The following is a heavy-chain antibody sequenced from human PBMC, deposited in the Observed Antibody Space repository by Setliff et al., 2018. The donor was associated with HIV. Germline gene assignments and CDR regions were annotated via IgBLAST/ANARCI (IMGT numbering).Heavy chain of an antibody. Sequence: PSETLSLTCTVSGGSISSSSYYWGWIRQPPGKGLEWIGSIYYSGGTYYNPSLKSRVTISVDTSKNQFPLKLSSVTAADTAVYYCARLENWRYDYWGQGTLVTVSS. CDR3: ARLENWRYDY. V-gene: IGHV4-39*06. CDR1: GGSISSSSYY. D-gene: IGHD1-1*01. CDR2: IYYSGGT. J-gene: IGHJ4*02.